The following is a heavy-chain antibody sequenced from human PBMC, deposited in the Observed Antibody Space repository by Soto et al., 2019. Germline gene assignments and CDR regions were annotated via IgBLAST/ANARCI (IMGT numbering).Heavy chain of an antibody. J-gene: IGHJ4*02. CDR3: AREESLTPLVGY. D-gene: IGHD2-15*01. CDR1: GFTFSSYS. CDR2: ISSSSSYI. V-gene: IGHV3-21*01. Sequence: GGSLRLSCAASGFTFSSYSMNWVRQAPGKGLEWVSSISSSSSYIYYADSVKGRFTISRDNAKNSLYLQMNSLRAEDTAVYYCAREESLTPLVGYWGQGTLVTVSS.